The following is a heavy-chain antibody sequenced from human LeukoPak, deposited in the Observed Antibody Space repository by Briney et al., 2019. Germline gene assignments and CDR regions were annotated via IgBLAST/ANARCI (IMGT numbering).Heavy chain of an antibody. CDR2: IYTSGST. CDR1: GGSISSGSYY. CDR3: ARDGSRGSFYFDY. D-gene: IGHD3-10*01. J-gene: IGHJ4*02. Sequence: PSETLSLTCTVSGGSISSGSYYWSWIRQPAGKGLEWIGRIYTSGSTNYNPSLNSRVTISVDTSKNQFSLKLSSVTAADTAVYYCARDGSRGSFYFDYWGQGTLVTVSS. V-gene: IGHV4-61*02.